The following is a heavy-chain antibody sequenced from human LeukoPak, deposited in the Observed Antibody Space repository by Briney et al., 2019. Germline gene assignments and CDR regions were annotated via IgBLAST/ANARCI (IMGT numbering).Heavy chain of an antibody. V-gene: IGHV3-7*01. CDR3: ARDVAGNSSWRVDF. J-gene: IGHJ4*02. D-gene: IGHD6-6*01. CDR1: GFTFSNYW. CDR2: IKEDGTEK. Sequence: GGSLRLSCAASGFTFSNYWMGWVRQPPGKGLQWVANIKEDGTEKYYVDSVKGRFTISRDNAKNSLYLQMNSLGAEDTATYYCARDVAGNSSWRVDFWGQGTLVTVSS.